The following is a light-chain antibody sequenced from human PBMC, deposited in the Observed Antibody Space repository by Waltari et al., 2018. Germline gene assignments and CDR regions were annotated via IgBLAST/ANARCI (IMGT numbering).Light chain of an antibody. CDR1: QTIISY. CDR3: QQSYSTPPA. Sequence: DIQMTQSPSSLSASVGDRVTITCRASQTIISYVNWYQHKPGKAPKLLIYAASSLQSGVPSRFSGSGFGTDFALTISSLQPEDCATYYCQQSYSTPPAFGGGTKVEIK. J-gene: IGKJ4*01. CDR2: AAS. V-gene: IGKV1-39*01.